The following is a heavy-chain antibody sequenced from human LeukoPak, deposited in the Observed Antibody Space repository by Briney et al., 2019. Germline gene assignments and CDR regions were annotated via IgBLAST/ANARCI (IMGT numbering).Heavy chain of an antibody. Sequence: ASVKVSGKASGYTFTSYDINWVRQATGQGLEWMGWMNPNSGNTGYAQKFQGRVTITRNTSISTAYMELSSLRSEDTAVYYCARGRGYCSSTSCYTSWFDPWGQGTLVTVSS. CDR3: ARGRGYCSSTSCYTSWFDP. J-gene: IGHJ5*02. CDR1: GYTFTSYD. V-gene: IGHV1-8*03. D-gene: IGHD2-2*02. CDR2: MNPNSGNT.